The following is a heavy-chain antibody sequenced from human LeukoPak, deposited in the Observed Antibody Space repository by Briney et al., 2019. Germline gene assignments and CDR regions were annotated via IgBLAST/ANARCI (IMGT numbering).Heavy chain of an antibody. CDR1: GFTFSSYA. D-gene: IGHD3-3*01. CDR3: AEDFGVTRYFDY. CDR2: ISGSGGST. V-gene: IGHV3-23*01. Sequence: GGSLRLSCAASGFTFSSYAMSWVRQAPGKGLEWVSAISGSGGSTYYADSVKGRFTISRDNSKNTLYLQMNSLRAEDTAVYYCAEDFGVTRYFDYWGQGTLVTVSS. J-gene: IGHJ4*02.